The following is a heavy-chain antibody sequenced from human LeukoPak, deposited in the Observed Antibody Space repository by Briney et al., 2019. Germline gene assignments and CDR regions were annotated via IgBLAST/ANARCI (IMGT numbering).Heavy chain of an antibody. CDR2: IRYDGGIT. V-gene: IGHV3-30*02. D-gene: IGHD2-21*01. CDR1: GFIFSDYA. Sequence: PGRSLTLSCAASGFIFSDYAIHWVRQAPGKGLEWVAYIRYDGGITKYADSVKGRFTISRDNSKNTLYLQMNGLTAEDTAIYYCAKKVGIPDAFDIWGQGTMVTVSS. J-gene: IGHJ3*02. CDR3: AKKVGIPDAFDI.